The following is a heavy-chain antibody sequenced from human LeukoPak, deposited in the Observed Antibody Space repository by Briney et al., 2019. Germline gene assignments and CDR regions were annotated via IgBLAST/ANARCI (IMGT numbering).Heavy chain of an antibody. Sequence: PGGSLRLSCAASGFTFSNYAMSWVRQAPGKGLEWVSAISGSYTWYADSVKGRFTISTDNSKNTLYLQMNSLRAEDTALYYCAKGSSSSRPYYFDYWGQGTLVTVSS. CDR1: GFTFSNYA. D-gene: IGHD6-6*01. J-gene: IGHJ4*02. CDR2: ISGSYT. V-gene: IGHV3-23*01. CDR3: AKGSSSSRPYYFDY.